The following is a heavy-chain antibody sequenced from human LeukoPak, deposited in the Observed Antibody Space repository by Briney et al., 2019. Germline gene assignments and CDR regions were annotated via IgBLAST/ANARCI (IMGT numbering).Heavy chain of an antibody. V-gene: IGHV4-59*01. Sequence: SETLSLTCTVSGGSISSYYWSWIRQSPGKGLEWIGYMHYSGNTHYNSSLKSRVTISLDTSKNQFSLRLSSVTAADTAVYYCASLIRQGHYAMDVWGQGTMVTVSS. J-gene: IGHJ6*02. CDR1: GGSISSYY. CDR2: MHYSGNT. CDR3: ASLIRQGHYAMDV.